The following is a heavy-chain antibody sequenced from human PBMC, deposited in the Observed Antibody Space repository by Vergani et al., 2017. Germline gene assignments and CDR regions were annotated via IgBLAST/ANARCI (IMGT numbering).Heavy chain of an antibody. CDR3: AKDYXSSTSCYVRSAFDI. Sequence: QVQLVESGGGVVQPGGSLRLSCAASGFTFSSYGMHWVRQAPGKGLEWVAFIRYDGSNKYYADSVKGRFTISRDNSKNTRYLQMNSLRAEDTAVYYCAKDYXSSTSCYVRSAFDIWGQGTMVTVSS. CDR2: IRYDGSNK. J-gene: IGHJ3*02. CDR1: GFTFSSYG. D-gene: IGHD2-2*01. V-gene: IGHV3-30*02.